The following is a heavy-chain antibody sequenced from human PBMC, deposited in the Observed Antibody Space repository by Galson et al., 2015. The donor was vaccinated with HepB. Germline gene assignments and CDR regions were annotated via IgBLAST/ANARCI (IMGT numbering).Heavy chain of an antibody. CDR2: IHYDGTT. J-gene: IGHJ4*02. CDR1: GGSISSNNFY. CDR3: ARHLSFDYGEFDH. D-gene: IGHD4-17*01. V-gene: IGHV4-39*01. Sequence: ETLSLTCTVSGGSISSNNFYWGWIRQPPGKGLAWIGTIHYDGTTLYNPSLKGRVTNSVDTSKNQFSLELRFVTAADTAVYYCARHLSFDYGEFDHWGQGTLVTVSS.